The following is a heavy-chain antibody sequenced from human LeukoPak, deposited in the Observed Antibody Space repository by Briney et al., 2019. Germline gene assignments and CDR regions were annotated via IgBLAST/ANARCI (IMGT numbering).Heavy chain of an antibody. D-gene: IGHD2-21*01. CDR1: GFNFSNYP. CDR3: ARTAYEIDS. CDR2: INKDGSEK. J-gene: IGHJ4*02. V-gene: IGHV3-7*04. Sequence: GASLRLFCAASGFNFSNYPMSWVRQTPGRGLEWAPNINKDGSEKYYMDSGKGRFSISRDNAKSSLYLQVLSLSAEDTVVYFWARTAYEIDSWGQGTLVIVSS.